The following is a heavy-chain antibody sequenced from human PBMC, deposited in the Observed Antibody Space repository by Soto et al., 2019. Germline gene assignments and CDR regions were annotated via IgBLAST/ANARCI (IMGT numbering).Heavy chain of an antibody. Sequence: PSETLSLTCTVSGGSISSYYWSWIRQPPGKGLEWIGYIYYSGSTNYNPSLKSRVTISVDTSKNQFSLKLSSVTAADTAVYYWARTGSGYEQYYFDYWGQGTLVTVSS. CDR3: ARTGSGYEQYYFDY. CDR1: GGSISSYY. V-gene: IGHV4-59*01. CDR2: IYYSGST. D-gene: IGHD5-12*01. J-gene: IGHJ4*02.